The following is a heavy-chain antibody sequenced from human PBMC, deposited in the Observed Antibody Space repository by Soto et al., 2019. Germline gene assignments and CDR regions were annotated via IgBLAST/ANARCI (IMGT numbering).Heavy chain of an antibody. CDR3: AIPVRYCSGGSCN. Sequence: GGSLRLSCAASGFTFSSYSMNWVRQAPGKGLEWVSYISSSSSTIYYADSVKGRFTISRDNAKNSLYLQMNSLRAEDTAVYYCAIPVRYCSGGSCNWGQGTLVTVSS. J-gene: IGHJ4*02. V-gene: IGHV3-48*01. CDR1: GFTFSSYS. CDR2: ISSSSSTI. D-gene: IGHD2-15*01.